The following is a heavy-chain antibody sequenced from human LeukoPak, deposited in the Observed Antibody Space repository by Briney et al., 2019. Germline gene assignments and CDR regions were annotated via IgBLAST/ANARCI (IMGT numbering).Heavy chain of an antibody. D-gene: IGHD5-18*01. CDR2: IIPIFGTA. J-gene: IGHJ4*02. CDR1: GGTFSSYA. V-gene: IGHV1-69*13. CDR3: ANTGYSYGYYFDY. Sequence: SVKVSCKASGGTFSSYATSWVRQAPGQGLEWMGGIIPIFGTANYAQKFQGRVTITADESTSTAYMELSSLRSEDTAVYYCANTGYSYGYYFDYWGQGTLVTVSS.